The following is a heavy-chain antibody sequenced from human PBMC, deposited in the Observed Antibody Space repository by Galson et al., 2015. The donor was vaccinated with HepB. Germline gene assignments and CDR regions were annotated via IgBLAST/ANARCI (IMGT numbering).Heavy chain of an antibody. J-gene: IGHJ5*02. V-gene: IGHV1-69*06. D-gene: IGHD1-20*01. CDR3: ARSYNWNDYWFDP. Sequence: SVKVSCKASGGTFSSYAITWVRQAPGQGLEWMGGIIPIFGTANYAQRFQGRVTITADKSTSTTYMELSSLRSEDTAVYYRARSYNWNDYWFDPWGQGTLVTVSS. CDR2: IIPIFGTA. CDR1: GGTFSSYA.